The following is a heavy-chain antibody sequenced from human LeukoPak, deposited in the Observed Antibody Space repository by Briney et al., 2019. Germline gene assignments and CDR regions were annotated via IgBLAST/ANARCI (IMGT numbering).Heavy chain of an antibody. Sequence: PGGSLRLSCAASGFTFSSYAMHWVRQAPGKGLEWVAVIWYDGSNKYYADSVKGRFTISRDNSKNTLFLQMNCLRADDTAVYYCARGSFALGSGCSDWGQGTLVTVSS. J-gene: IGHJ4*02. D-gene: IGHD6-19*01. CDR3: ARGSFALGSGCSD. CDR2: IWYDGSNK. V-gene: IGHV3-33*01. CDR1: GFTFSSYA.